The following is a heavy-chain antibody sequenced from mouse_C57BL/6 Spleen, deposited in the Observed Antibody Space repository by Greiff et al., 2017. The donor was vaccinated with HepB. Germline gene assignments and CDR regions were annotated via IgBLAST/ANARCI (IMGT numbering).Heavy chain of an antibody. V-gene: IGHV5S21*01. Sequence: EVQLVESGEGLVKPGGSLKLSCAASGFTFSSYAMSWVRQTPEKRLEWVAYISSGGDYTYYADTVKGRFTISRDNARNTLYLQMSSLKSEDTAMYYCARGGGYDGYYVGYFDVWGTGTTVTVSS. J-gene: IGHJ1*03. CDR1: GFTFSSYA. D-gene: IGHD2-3*01. CDR3: ARGGGYDGYYVGYFDV. CDR2: ISSGGDYT.